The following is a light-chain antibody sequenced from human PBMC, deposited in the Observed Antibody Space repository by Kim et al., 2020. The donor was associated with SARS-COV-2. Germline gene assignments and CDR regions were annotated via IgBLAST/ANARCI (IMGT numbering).Light chain of an antibody. CDR2: DAS. CDR3: QPIT. CDR1: QSISSW. V-gene: IGKV1-5*01. Sequence: DIQMTQSPSTLSASVGDRVTITCRASQSISSWLAWYQQKPGKAPKLLIYDASSLESGVPSRFSGSGSGTEFTLTISSLQPDDFATYYCQPITFGQGTKLEI. J-gene: IGKJ2*01.